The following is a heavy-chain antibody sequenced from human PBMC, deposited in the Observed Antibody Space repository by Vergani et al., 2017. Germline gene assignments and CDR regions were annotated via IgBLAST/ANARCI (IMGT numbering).Heavy chain of an antibody. Sequence: QVQLQESGPGLVKPSQTLSLTCNVSGGSISSGDSYWSWIRQTPGKGLEWIGYIYHRGYTHYNPSLRSRVTLSVDTSKNQFSLKVTTVTAADTAVYFCARSPSEIVVDEFDYWGQGTLVTVSS. J-gene: IGHJ4*02. CDR1: GGSISSGDSY. CDR3: ARSPSEIVVDEFDY. CDR2: IYHRGYT. V-gene: IGHV4-30-4*08. D-gene: IGHD2-15*01.